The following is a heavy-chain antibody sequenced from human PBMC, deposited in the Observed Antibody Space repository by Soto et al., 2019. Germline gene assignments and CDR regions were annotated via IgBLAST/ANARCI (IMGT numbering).Heavy chain of an antibody. J-gene: IGHJ4*02. V-gene: IGHV1-18*01. CDR1: GYTLTSYG. D-gene: IGHD6-19*01. CDR3: ARDYGSSGWYEVFDY. Sequence: GASVKVSCKASGYTLTSYGISGVRQATEQGLEWMGWISAYNGNTNYAQKLQGRVTMTTDTSTSTAYIELRSLRSDDTAVYYCARDYGSSGWYEVFDYWGQGTLVTVSS. CDR2: ISAYNGNT.